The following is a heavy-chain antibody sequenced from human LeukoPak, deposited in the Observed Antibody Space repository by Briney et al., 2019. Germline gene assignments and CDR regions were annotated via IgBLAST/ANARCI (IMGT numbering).Heavy chain of an antibody. CDR1: GYTFTSYD. V-gene: IGHV1-8*01. J-gene: IGHJ6*03. CDR3: ARKGPANYYYYYMDV. Sequence: GASVKVSCKASGYTFTSYDINWVRQATGQGLEWMGWMNPNSGNTDYAQKFQGRVTMTRNTSICTAYMELSSLRSEDTDVYFCARKGPANYYYYYMDVWGKGTTVTVSS. D-gene: IGHD2-2*01. CDR2: MNPNSGNT.